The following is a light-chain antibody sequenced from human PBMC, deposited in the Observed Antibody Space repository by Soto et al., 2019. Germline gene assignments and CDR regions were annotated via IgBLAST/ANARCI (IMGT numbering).Light chain of an antibody. Sequence: EVVLTQSPGTLSLSPGERATLSCRAGQSVSSNYLAWYQQKPGQAPRLLIYGASSRATGTPDRFSGSGSGTDFTLTISRLEPEDFAVYYCQQYGSSPGLFTFGPGTKVDIK. CDR3: QQYGSSPGLFT. CDR2: GAS. V-gene: IGKV3-20*01. CDR1: QSVSSNY. J-gene: IGKJ3*01.